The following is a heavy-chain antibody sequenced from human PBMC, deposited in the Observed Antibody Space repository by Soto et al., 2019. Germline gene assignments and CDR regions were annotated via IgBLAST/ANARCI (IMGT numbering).Heavy chain of an antibody. D-gene: IGHD3-3*01. J-gene: IGHJ4*02. CDR3: VTSLNYDFWRDGGRHYYFDY. V-gene: IGHV4-4*02. CDR1: GGSISSSYW. Sequence: SETLSLTCAVPGGSISSSYWWNWVRQPPGKGLEWIGKIYHSGSTNYNPSLKNRVTISVDKSNNQFSLRLSSVTAADTAVYFCVTSLNYDFWRDGGRHYYFDYWGQGTLVTVSS. CDR2: IYHSGST.